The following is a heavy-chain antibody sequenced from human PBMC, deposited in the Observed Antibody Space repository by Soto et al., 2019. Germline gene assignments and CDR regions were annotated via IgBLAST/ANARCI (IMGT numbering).Heavy chain of an antibody. D-gene: IGHD3-22*01. J-gene: IGHJ6*02. CDR3: ASEDFYDGSGYPGGGYYYGMDV. Sequence: GSLRLSCAASGFIFSSYWINLFRHSPFKWLEWVADIKQDGSEKYYVDSVKGRFTISRDNAKNSLYLQMNSLRAEDTAVYHCASEDFYDGSGYPGGGYYYGMDVWGQGTTVTVSS. CDR2: IKQDGSEK. CDR1: GFIFSSYW. V-gene: IGHV3-7*03.